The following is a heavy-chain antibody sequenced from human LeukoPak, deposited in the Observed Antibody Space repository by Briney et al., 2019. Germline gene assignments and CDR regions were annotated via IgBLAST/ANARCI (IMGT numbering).Heavy chain of an antibody. CDR1: GFTFSRYA. Sequence: HGVSLRLSCAASGFTFSRYAMSWVRQAPGKGLEWVSTITNTGESTYHADSVKGRFTISRDKSKDTLFMQMNSLRAEDTAVYYCAKAFSPTSGTFYLSFDSWGEGTLVSVSS. V-gene: IGHV3-23*01. J-gene: IGHJ4*02. CDR3: AKAFSPTSGTFYLSFDS. CDR2: ITNTGEST. D-gene: IGHD3-10*01.